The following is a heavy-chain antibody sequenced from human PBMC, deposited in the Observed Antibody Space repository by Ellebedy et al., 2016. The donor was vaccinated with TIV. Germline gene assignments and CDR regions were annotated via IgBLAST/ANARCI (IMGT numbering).Heavy chain of an antibody. D-gene: IGHD3-10*01. V-gene: IGHV3-48*04. CDR2: ISTDITAK. CDR3: TRDIPMVHPKRPFDY. Sequence: PGGSLRLSCEGSTFNSDGYNMNWVPKAPGRGLEWVSSISTDITAKYYADSVKGRFTISRDNAKNSLYLQMSSLTAEDKAVYYCTRDIPMVHPKRPFDYWGQGTLVTVSS. J-gene: IGHJ4*02. CDR1: TFNSDGYN.